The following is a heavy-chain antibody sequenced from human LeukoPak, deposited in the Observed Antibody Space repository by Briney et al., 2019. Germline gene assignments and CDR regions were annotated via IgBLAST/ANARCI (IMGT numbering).Heavy chain of an antibody. V-gene: IGHV1-18*01. CDR1: GYTFTSYG. Sequence: GASVKVSCKASGYTFTSYGISWARQAPGQGLEWMGWISAYNGNTNYAQKLQGRVTMTTDTSTSTAYMELRSLRSDDTAVYYCARDLGALAAAGSREWFDPWGQGTLVTVSS. J-gene: IGHJ5*02. CDR3: ARDLGALAAAGSREWFDP. D-gene: IGHD6-13*01. CDR2: ISAYNGNT.